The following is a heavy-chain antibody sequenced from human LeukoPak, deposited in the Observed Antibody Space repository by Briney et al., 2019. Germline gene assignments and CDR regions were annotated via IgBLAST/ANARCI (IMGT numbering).Heavy chain of an antibody. J-gene: IGHJ4*02. CDR3: ARDLLGSHTSYSSGAWDY. CDR2: IIPIFGTA. D-gene: IGHD3-9*01. CDR1: GGTFSSYA. Sequence: SVKVSCKASGGTFSSYAISWVRQAPGQGLEWMGGIIPIFGTANYAQKFQGKLTITADESTSTAYMELSSLRAEDTAIYYCARDLLGSHTSYSSGAWDYWGQGTLVTVSS. V-gene: IGHV1-69*13.